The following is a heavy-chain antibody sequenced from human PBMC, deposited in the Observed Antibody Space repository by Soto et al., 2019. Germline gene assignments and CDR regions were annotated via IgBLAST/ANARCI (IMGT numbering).Heavy chain of an antibody. Sequence: EVQLVESGGGLVQPGGSLRLSCAASGFTFSSYWMSWVRKAPGKGLEWVANIKQDGSEKYYVDSVKGRFTISRDNAKNSLYLQMNSLRAEDTAVYYCARDLPAPGGGLWFGELLTLGYYYYGMDVWGQGTTVTVSS. CDR3: ARDLPAPGGGLWFGELLTLGYYYYGMDV. D-gene: IGHD3-10*01. J-gene: IGHJ6*02. CDR1: GFTFSSYW. CDR2: IKQDGSEK. V-gene: IGHV3-7*01.